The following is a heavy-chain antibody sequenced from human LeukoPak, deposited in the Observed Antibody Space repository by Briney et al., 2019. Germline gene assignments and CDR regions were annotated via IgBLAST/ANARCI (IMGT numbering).Heavy chain of an antibody. Sequence: GASVKVSFKASGYTVTGYYMHWVRQAPGQGLEWMGCINHNSGGTNYAQNFQGRVTMTSDTSISTAYVEVSRLKSDDTAVYYCARMNSGSYLSIDYWGQGTLVTVSS. CDR1: GYTVTGYY. CDR3: ARMNSGSYLSIDY. D-gene: IGHD1-26*01. V-gene: IGHV1-2*02. CDR2: INHNSGGT. J-gene: IGHJ4*02.